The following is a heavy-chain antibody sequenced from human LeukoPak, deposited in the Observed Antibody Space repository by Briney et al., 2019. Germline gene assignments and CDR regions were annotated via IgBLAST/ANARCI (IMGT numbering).Heavy chain of an antibody. V-gene: IGHV4-39*07. Sequence: SGTLSLTCTVSGGSISSSSYYWGWIRQPPGKGLEWIGSIYYSGSTYYNPSLKSRVTISVDTSKNQFSLKLSSVTAADTAVYYCASYGIAAGDAFDIWGQGTMVTVSS. CDR1: GGSISSSSYY. J-gene: IGHJ3*02. CDR2: IYYSGST. D-gene: IGHD6-13*01. CDR3: ASYGIAAGDAFDI.